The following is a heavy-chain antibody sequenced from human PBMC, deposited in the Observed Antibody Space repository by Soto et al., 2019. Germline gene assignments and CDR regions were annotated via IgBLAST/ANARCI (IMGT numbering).Heavy chain of an antibody. V-gene: IGHV2-5*02. CDR2: IYWDDDK. D-gene: IGHD3-22*01. Sequence: QITLKESGPTLVKPTQTLTLTCIFSGFSLSTTGVGVGWIRQPPGKALEWLGIIYWDDDKRYSPSLKSRLTINKDTSHNQVVLTMTNMDPVDTATYYCAHRRHPYYDSSGFGAVDIWGQGTMVSVSS. J-gene: IGHJ3*02. CDR1: GFSLSTTGVG. CDR3: AHRRHPYYDSSGFGAVDI.